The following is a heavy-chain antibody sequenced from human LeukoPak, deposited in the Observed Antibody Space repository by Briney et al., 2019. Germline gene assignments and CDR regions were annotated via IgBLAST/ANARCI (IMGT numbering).Heavy chain of an antibody. D-gene: IGHD4-17*01. V-gene: IGHV3-23*01. CDR2: VLGSGVPT. J-gene: IGHJ3*02. Sequence: GGSLRLSCAASGIIFSKYGMSWVRQAPGKGLEWVATVLGSGVPTYYAESVQGRFTISRDNSKNTLYLQMSSLRAEDTAIYYCAKDPTGDYIGTFDIWGQGTMVIVS. CDR1: GIIFSKYG. CDR3: AKDPTGDYIGTFDI.